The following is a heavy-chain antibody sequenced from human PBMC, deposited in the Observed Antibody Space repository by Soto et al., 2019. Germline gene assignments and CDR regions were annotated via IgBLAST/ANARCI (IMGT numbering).Heavy chain of an antibody. V-gene: IGHV1-18*01. J-gene: IGHJ6*02. CDR2: ISAYNGNT. D-gene: IGHD6-19*01. CDR3: ASLPGLVRGYYYGMDV. CDR1: GYTFTSYG. Sequence: QVQLVQSGAEVKKPGASVKVSCKASGYTFTSYGISWVRQAPGQGLEWMGWISAYNGNTNYAQKLQGRVTMTTDTSTSTAYMELRSLRSADTAVYYCASLPGLVRGYYYGMDVWGQGTTVTVSS.